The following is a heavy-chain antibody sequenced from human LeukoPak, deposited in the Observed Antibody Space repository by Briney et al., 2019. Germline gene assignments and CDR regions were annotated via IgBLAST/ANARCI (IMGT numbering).Heavy chain of an antibody. J-gene: IGHJ4*02. CDR1: GLTFSSSF. CDR3: ARPFYFDSIDI. CDR2: INPGNIT. V-gene: IGHV3-74*01. D-gene: IGHD3-22*01. Sequence: PGGSLRLSCVASGLTFSSSFMDWVRQVPGKGLAWVSRINPGNITTYADSVKGRFTISRDNAKNTLYLQMNSLRAEDTAVYYCARPFYFDSIDIWGQGTLVTVSS.